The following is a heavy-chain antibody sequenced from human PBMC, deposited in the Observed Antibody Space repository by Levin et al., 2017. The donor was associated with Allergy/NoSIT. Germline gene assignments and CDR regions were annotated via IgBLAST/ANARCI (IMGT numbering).Heavy chain of an antibody. CDR1: GFTFSSYS. D-gene: IGHD4-17*01. J-gene: IGHJ4*02. CDR3: ARDVDYAFDY. V-gene: IGHV3-48*01. Sequence: PTGGSLRLSCAASGFTFSSYSMNWVRQAPGKGLEWVSYISTSDSAKYYADSVKGRFTISRDNAKNSLYLQMNSLRAEDTAMYYCARDVDYAFDYWGQGTLVTVSS. CDR2: ISTSDSAK.